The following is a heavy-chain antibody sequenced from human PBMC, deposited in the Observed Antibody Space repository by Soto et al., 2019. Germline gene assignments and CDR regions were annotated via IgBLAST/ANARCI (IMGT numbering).Heavy chain of an antibody. D-gene: IGHD3-16*01. CDR3: AHIMITFGGVMRKDAFDI. Sequence: QITLKESGPTLVKPTQTLTLTCTFSDFSLSTSGVGVGWIRQPPGKALEWLALIYWDDDKRYSPSLKSGLTITKDTSKNQVVLTMTNMDPVDTATYYCAHIMITFGGVMRKDAFDIWGQGTMVTISS. CDR2: IYWDDDK. CDR1: DFSLSTSGVG. J-gene: IGHJ3*02. V-gene: IGHV2-5*02.